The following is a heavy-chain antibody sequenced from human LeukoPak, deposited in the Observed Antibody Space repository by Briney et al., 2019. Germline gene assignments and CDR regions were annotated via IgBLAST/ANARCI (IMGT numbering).Heavy chain of an antibody. D-gene: IGHD3-22*01. J-gene: IGHJ5*02. Sequence: PSETLSLTCTVSDYSISSAYYWGWLRQPPGKGLEWIGSIYHSGSTYYNPSLKSRVTISVDTSKNQFSLKLSSATAADTAVYFCARGVTMIGRLRFDPWGQGTLVTVSS. CDR1: DYSISSAYY. CDR3: ARGVTMIGRLRFDP. V-gene: IGHV4-38-2*02. CDR2: IYHSGST.